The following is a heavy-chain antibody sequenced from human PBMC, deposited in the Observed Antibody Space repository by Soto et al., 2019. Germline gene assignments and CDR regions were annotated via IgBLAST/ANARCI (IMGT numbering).Heavy chain of an antibody. CDR3: ARDGGSSGWYYFDL. J-gene: IGHJ4*02. CDR1: GYTFTGYY. Sequence: ASVKVSCKASGYTFTGYYMHCVRQAPGQGLEWMGWINPNSGGTNYAQKFQGWVTMTRDTSISTVYMDLTSLRSEDTAVYYCARDGGSSGWYYFDLWGQGALVTVSS. D-gene: IGHD6-19*01. V-gene: IGHV1-2*04. CDR2: INPNSGGT.